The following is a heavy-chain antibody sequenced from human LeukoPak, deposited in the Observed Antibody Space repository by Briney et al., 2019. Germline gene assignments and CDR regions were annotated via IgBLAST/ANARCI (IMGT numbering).Heavy chain of an antibody. J-gene: IGHJ4*02. V-gene: IGHV4-59*01. Sequence: SETLSLTCTVSGGSISSYYWSWIRQPPGKGLEWIGYIYYSGSTNYNPSLKSRVTISVDASKNQFSLKLSSVTAADTAVYYCARDRAANYWGQGTLVTVSS. D-gene: IGHD6-25*01. CDR2: IYYSGST. CDR1: GGSISSYY. CDR3: ARDRAANY.